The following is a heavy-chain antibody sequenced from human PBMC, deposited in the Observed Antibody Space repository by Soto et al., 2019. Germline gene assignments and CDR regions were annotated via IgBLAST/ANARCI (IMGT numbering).Heavy chain of an antibody. Sequence: QVQLVESGGGVVQPGGSLRLSCAASRFSFSDYAMHWVRQAPGKGLEWVAVISNDGNRKYYADSVKGRFTISRDNSKDTLSLQMNGLRTEDTAVFYWVRYLGGGTPPFDYWGQGALVTVSS. CDR3: VRYLGGGTPPFDY. D-gene: IGHD7-27*01. CDR1: RFSFSDYA. J-gene: IGHJ4*02. V-gene: IGHV3-30-3*01. CDR2: ISNDGNRK.